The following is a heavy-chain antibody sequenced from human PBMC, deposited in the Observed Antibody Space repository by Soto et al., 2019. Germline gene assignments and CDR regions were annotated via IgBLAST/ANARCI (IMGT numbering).Heavy chain of an antibody. Sequence: QVQLVESGGGVVQPGRSLRLSCAASGFTFSSYGMHWVRKAPGKGLEWVAVISYDGSNKYYADSVKGRFTISRDNSKNTLYLQMNSLRAEDTAVYYCAKGSYGSSWGQGTLVTVSS. CDR2: ISYDGSNK. CDR1: GFTFSSYG. V-gene: IGHV3-30*18. D-gene: IGHD6-13*01. CDR3: AKGSYGSS. J-gene: IGHJ4*02.